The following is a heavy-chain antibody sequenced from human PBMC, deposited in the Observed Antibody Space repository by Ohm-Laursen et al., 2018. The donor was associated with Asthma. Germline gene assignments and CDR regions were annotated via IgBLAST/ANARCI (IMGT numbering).Heavy chain of an antibody. CDR3: ARDVMEWYLPAFDF. D-gene: IGHD3-3*01. J-gene: IGHJ4*02. CDR2: GGSYYDGGLK. Sequence: SLRLSCAASGFPFNSYGMHWVRQAPGKGLEWVAVGGSYYDGGLKYYADSVNGRFTVSRDDSKNTLYLQMNSLRPDDTAVYYCARDVMEWYLPAFDFWGQGTLVTVSS. V-gene: IGHV3-30*03. CDR1: GFPFNSYG.